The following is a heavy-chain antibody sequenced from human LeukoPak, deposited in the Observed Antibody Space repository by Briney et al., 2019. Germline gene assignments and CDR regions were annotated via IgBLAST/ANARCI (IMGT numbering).Heavy chain of an antibody. J-gene: IGHJ5*02. Sequence: SETLSLTCAVYGGSFSGYYWSWIRQPPGKGLEWIGEINHSGSTNYNPSLKSRVTISVDTSKNQFSLKLSSATAADTAVYYCARGTNDFWSGSRWFVPWGQGTLVTVSS. CDR1: GGSFSGYY. CDR2: INHSGST. V-gene: IGHV4-34*01. CDR3: ARGTNDFWSGSRWFVP. D-gene: IGHD3-3*01.